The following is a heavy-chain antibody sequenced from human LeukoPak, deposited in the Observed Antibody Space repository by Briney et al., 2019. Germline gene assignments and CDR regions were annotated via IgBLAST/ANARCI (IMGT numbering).Heavy chain of an antibody. D-gene: IGHD7-27*01. CDR1: GGSLSSYY. CDR2: IYYSGST. CDR3: ARGHWVPVYAFDI. V-gene: IGHV4-59*01. J-gene: IGHJ3*02. Sequence: SETLSLTCTVSGGSLSSYYWSWIRQPPGKGLEWIGCIYYSGSTNYNPSLKSRVTISVDTSKNQFSLRLSSVTAADTAVYYCARGHWVPVYAFDIWGQGTMVTVSS.